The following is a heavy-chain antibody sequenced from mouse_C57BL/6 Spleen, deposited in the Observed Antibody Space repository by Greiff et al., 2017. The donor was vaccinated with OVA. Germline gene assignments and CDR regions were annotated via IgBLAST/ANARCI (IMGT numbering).Heavy chain of an antibody. D-gene: IGHD3-3*01. CDR3: ARVPGGGDYYAMDY. CDR2: IDPEDGET. Sequence: EVQLQQSGAELVKPGASVKLSCTASGFNIKDYYMHWVKQRTEQGLEWIGRIDPEDGETKYAPQFQGKATITADTSSNTAYLQLSSLTSEDTAVYYWARVPGGGDYYAMDYWGQGTSVTVAS. V-gene: IGHV14-2*01. CDR1: GFNIKDYY. J-gene: IGHJ4*01.